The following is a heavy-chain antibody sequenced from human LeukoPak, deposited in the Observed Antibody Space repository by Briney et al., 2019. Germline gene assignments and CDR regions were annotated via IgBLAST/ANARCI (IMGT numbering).Heavy chain of an antibody. D-gene: IGHD6-6*01. J-gene: IGHJ4*02. CDR2: ISHDGSNK. CDR1: GFIFSSYG. CDR3: AKIPRSRSGVYYIDS. V-gene: IGHV3-30*18. Sequence: GRSLRLSCAASGFIFSSYGMHWVRQAPGKGLEWVAVISHDGSNKYYADSVKGRFTISRDNSKNTLNLQMNSLRAEDTAVYYCAKIPRSRSGVYYIDSWGQGTLVTVSS.